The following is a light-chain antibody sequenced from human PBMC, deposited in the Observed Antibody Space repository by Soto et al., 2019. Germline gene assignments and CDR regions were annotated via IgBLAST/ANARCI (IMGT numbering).Light chain of an antibody. V-gene: IGKV1-17*03. J-gene: IGKJ1*01. CDR2: SAS. Sequence: DIQVTQSPSAMSAAVGDRVTITCRTSQDISTRLGCFHQRPGKSPKRLLSSASTLETGAPSRFSGTGSGTEFTLTISSLPPEDFATYYCQQHADYPCEVGQGTKVDSK. CDR3: QQHADYPCE. CDR1: QDISTR.